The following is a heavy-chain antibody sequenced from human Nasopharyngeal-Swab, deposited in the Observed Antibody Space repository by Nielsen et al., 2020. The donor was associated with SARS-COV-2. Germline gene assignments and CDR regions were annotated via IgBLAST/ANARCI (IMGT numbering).Heavy chain of an antibody. V-gene: IGHV3-48*03. CDR3: AREGENDSSGYFSDAFDI. J-gene: IGHJ3*02. CDR2: ISSSGSTI. Sequence: GGSLRLSCAASGFTFSSYEVNWVRQAPGKGLEWVSYISSSGSTIYYADSVKGRFTISRDNAKNSLYLQMNSLRAEDTAVYYCAREGENDSSGYFSDAFDIWGQGTMVTVSS. CDR1: GFTFSSYE. D-gene: IGHD3-22*01.